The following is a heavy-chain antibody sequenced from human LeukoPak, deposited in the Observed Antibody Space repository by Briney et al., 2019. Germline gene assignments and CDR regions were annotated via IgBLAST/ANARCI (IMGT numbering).Heavy chain of an antibody. J-gene: IGHJ3*02. CDR1: GGSFSGYY. V-gene: IGHV4-34*01. CDR2: INHSGST. Sequence: ETLSLTCAVYGGSFSGYYWSWIRQPPGKGLEWIGEINHSGSTNYNPSLKSRVTISVDTSKNQFSLKLSSVTAADTAVYYCAAAEYYYDSSGYRDAFDIWGQGTMVTVSS. D-gene: IGHD3-22*01. CDR3: AAAEYYYDSSGYRDAFDI.